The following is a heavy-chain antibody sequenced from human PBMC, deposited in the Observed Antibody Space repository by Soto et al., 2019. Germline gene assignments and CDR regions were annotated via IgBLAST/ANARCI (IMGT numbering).Heavy chain of an antibody. CDR2: ITSNGGST. J-gene: IGHJ4*02. D-gene: IGHD6-13*01. Sequence: GGSLRLSCSASGFTFSSYAMHWVRQAPGKGLKYVSAITSNGGSTYYADFVKGRFTISRDNSKNTLYLQMSSLIAEDTVVYYCVKGYTTSWYYYWGQGTLVTVSS. CDR1: GFTFSSYA. CDR3: VKGYTTSWYYY. V-gene: IGHV3-64D*06.